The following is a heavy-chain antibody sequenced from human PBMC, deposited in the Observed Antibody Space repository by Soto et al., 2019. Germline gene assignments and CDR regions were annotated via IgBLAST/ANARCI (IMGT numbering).Heavy chain of an antibody. V-gene: IGHV3-23*01. CDR1: GFTFSSYA. D-gene: IGHD3-3*01. CDR2: ISGSGGST. J-gene: IGHJ6*02. CDR3: ATTEPEATYYDFWSGYLYWGVDYYYGMDV. Sequence: PGGSLRLSCAASGFTFSSYAMSWVRQAPGKGLEWVSAISGSGGSTYYADYVKGRFTISRDNSKNTLYLQMNSLRAEDTAVFYCATTEPEATYYDFWSGYLYWGVDYYYGMDVWGQGTTVTVSS.